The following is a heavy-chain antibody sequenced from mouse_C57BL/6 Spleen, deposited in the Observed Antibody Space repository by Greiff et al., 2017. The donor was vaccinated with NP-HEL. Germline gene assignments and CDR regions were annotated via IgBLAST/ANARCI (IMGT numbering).Heavy chain of an antibody. CDR2: IDPETGGT. D-gene: IGHD3-1*01. Sequence: VKLMESGAELVRPGASVTLSCKASGYTFTDYEMHWVKQTPVHGLEWIGAIDPETGGTSYNQKFKGKAILTADKSSSTAYMELRSLTSEDSAVYYCTRGGTFYAMDYWGQGTSVTVSS. J-gene: IGHJ4*01. CDR3: TRGGTFYAMDY. CDR1: GYTFTDYE. V-gene: IGHV1-15*01.